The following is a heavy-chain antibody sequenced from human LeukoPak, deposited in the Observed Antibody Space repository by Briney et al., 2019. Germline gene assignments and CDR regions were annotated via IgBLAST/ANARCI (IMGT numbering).Heavy chain of an antibody. Sequence: SETLSLTCAVYGGSFSGYYWSWIRQPPGKGLEWIGEINHSGSTYYNPSLKSRVTISVDTSKNQFSLKLSSVTAADTAVYYCASTRDSSGYYYDAFDIWGQGTMVTVSS. CDR2: INHSGST. D-gene: IGHD3-22*01. J-gene: IGHJ3*02. CDR1: GGSFSGYY. CDR3: ASTRDSSGYYYDAFDI. V-gene: IGHV4-34*01.